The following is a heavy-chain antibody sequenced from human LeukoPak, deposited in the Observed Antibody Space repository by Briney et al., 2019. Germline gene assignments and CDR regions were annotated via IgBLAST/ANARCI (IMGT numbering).Heavy chain of an antibody. CDR2: INAFGAST. Sequence: PGGSLRLSCAASGFTFSGYAMSWVRQAPEKGLEWVSSINAFGASTYYADSVKGRFTISRDNSKNTLYLQMNSLRAEDTAVYYCAKVIYLPGGQGTLVTVSS. D-gene: IGHD3/OR15-3a*01. CDR3: AKVIYLP. V-gene: IGHV3-23*01. CDR1: GFTFSGYA. J-gene: IGHJ5*02.